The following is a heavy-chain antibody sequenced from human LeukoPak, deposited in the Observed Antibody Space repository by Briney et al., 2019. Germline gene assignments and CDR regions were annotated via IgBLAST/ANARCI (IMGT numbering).Heavy chain of an antibody. V-gene: IGHV4-31*03. Sequence: PSETLSLTCTVSGGSISSGGNFWTWIRQHPGKGLEWIGYIYNSGRTYYNPSLKSRVTISLDTSKNQFSLKLSSVTAADTGVYYCAREGGYVERTLDSWGQGTLVTVSP. D-gene: IGHD3-10*02. CDR3: AREGGYVERTLDS. CDR1: GGSISSGGNF. CDR2: IYNSGRT. J-gene: IGHJ4*02.